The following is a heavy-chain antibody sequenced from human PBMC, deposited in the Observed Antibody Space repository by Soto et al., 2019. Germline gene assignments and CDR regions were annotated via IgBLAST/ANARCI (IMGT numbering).Heavy chain of an antibody. V-gene: IGHV3-23*01. CDR2: MSGVDDSK. CDR1: GFPVNYYD. D-gene: IGHD2-21*02. J-gene: IGHJ4*02. Sequence: GGSLRLSCAVSGFPVNYYDLGWVRQPPGKGLEWVSGMSGVDDSKSYADSVKGRLTISRDNAKNILFLQMNNLRAADTATYYCARRSSQGRTAHGTCFDYWGQGTLVTVSS. CDR3: ARRSSQGRTAHGTCFDY.